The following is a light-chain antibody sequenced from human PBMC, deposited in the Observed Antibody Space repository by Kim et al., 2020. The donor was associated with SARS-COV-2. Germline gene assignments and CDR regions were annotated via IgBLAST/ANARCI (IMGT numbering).Light chain of an antibody. Sequence: DIQMTQSPSSLSASIGDRVTITCQASQDISDYLNWYQQKPGMTPKLLIYDASNLETGVPSRFSGSGSGTDFTFTISSLQPEDIATYFCQHYDNLLFTFGPGTKVDIK. CDR2: DAS. V-gene: IGKV1-33*01. CDR3: QHYDNLLFT. CDR1: QDISDY. J-gene: IGKJ3*01.